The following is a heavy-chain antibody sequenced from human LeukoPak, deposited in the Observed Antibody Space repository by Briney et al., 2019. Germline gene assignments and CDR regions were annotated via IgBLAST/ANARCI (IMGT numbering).Heavy chain of an antibody. CDR3: ARSSGWYYYYYGMDV. Sequence: GGSLRLSCAASGFTFSSYAMHWVRQAPGKGLEYVSAISSNGGSTYYANSVKGRFTISRDNSKNTLYFQMGSLRAEDMAVYYCARSSGWYYYYYGMDVWGQGTTVTVSS. V-gene: IGHV3-64*01. J-gene: IGHJ6*02. D-gene: IGHD6-19*01. CDR1: GFTFSSYA. CDR2: ISSNGGST.